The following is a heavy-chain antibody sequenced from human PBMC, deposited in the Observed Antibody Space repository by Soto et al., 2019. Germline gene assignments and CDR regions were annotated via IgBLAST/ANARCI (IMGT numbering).Heavy chain of an antibody. CDR2: IYYTGSP. Sequence: SETLSLTCTVSGDSINNYYWSWIRQPPGKRLEWIGYIYYTGSPTYNPSLESRVTMSVDTSKNQFYLKLNSVNAADTAVYYCAKYRRTEAEGFTLDYWGRGTLVTVSS. CDR3: AKYRRTEAEGFTLDY. V-gene: IGHV4-59*01. CDR1: GDSINNYY. J-gene: IGHJ4*02. D-gene: IGHD6-13*01.